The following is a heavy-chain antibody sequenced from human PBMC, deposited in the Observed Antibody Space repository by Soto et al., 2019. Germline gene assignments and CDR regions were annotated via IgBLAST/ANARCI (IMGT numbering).Heavy chain of an antibody. J-gene: IGHJ4*01. CDR1: GSFISNGVYH. Sequence: PSETRSRTCTVSGSFISNGVYHWNWFRQHPGKGLEWIGFINYDGSTYYNPSLKSRLTMTVDTSKNQFSLKLTSVTAADTAVYFCATLQAGAGGRGCWGPGTLVTVSS. D-gene: IGHD2-15*01. CDR2: INYDGST. V-gene: IGHV4-31*03. CDR3: ATLQAGAGGRGC.